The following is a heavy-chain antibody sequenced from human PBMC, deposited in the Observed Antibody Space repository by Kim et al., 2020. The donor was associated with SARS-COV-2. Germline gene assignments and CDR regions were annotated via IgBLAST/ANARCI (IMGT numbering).Heavy chain of an antibody. CDR3: ARDPTYCSGGSCYSNGFDP. CDR1: GFTFNSYW. D-gene: IGHD2-15*01. V-gene: IGHV3-74*01. Sequence: GGSLRLSCAASGFTFNSYWMQWVRQAPGKGLVWVSRINSEGSSTRYADSVKGRFTISRDNAKNTLYLQMNGLRAEDTAVYYCARDPTYCSGGSCYSNGFDPWGQGTLVTVSS. J-gene: IGHJ5*02. CDR2: INSEGSST.